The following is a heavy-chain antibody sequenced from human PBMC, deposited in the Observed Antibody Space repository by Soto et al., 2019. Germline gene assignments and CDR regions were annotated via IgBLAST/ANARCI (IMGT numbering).Heavy chain of an antibody. Sequence: GGSLRLSCAASGFTFRSFTMNWVRQAPGKGLEWVSTISSNSAYIYYTGALRGRFTISRDNAKNSLHLQMNSLRAEDTAVYYCTRDASRDTSARGWFDPWGPGTLVTVSS. V-gene: IGHV3-21*01. J-gene: IGHJ5*02. CDR2: ISSNSAYI. CDR3: TRDASRDTSARGWFDP. CDR1: GFTFRSFT. D-gene: IGHD2-2*01.